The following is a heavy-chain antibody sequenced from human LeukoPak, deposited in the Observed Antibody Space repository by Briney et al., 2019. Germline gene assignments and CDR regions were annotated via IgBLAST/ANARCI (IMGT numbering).Heavy chain of an antibody. CDR1: GFTFGSYA. Sequence: PGRSLRLSCAASGFTFGSYAMHWVRQAPGKGLEWVTIISYDGSDKYYADSVKGRFTISRDNSKNTLYLQMNSLRAEDTAVYFCAKAPRGGAKWVVDYWGQGTLVTVSS. J-gene: IGHJ4*02. V-gene: IGHV3-30*18. CDR3: AKAPRGGAKWVVDY. D-gene: IGHD1-26*01. CDR2: ISYDGSDK.